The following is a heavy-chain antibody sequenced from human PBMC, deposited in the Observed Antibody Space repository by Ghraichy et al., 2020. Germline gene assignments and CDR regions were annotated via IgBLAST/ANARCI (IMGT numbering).Heavy chain of an antibody. CDR3: AREGGNYCSGGSCSRDFDY. J-gene: IGHJ4*02. Sequence: RGSLNISCAASGFTFSSYAMDWVRQAQGKGLEWLSYITSSGTTIYYADSVKGRFTISRDNAKNSLYLQMSSLRDEDTAVYYCAREGGNYCSGGSCSRDFDYWGQGTLVTVSS. D-gene: IGHD2-15*01. CDR2: ITSSGTTI. CDR1: GFTFSSYA. V-gene: IGHV3-48*02.